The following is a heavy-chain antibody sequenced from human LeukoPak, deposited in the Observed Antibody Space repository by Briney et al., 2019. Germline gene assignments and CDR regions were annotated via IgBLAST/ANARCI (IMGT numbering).Heavy chain of an antibody. D-gene: IGHD3-22*01. CDR2: ISDRGSRT. CDR1: GITLSNYG. Sequence: GGSLRLSCAVSGITLSNYGMSWVRQTPGKGLEWVAGISDRGSRTNYADSVKGRFTISTDHPKNTLYLQMNSLRAEDTAVYFCAKRGAVIRVILVGFHKEAYYFDSWGQGALVTVSS. J-gene: IGHJ4*02. V-gene: IGHV3-23*01. CDR3: AKRGAVIRVILVGFHKEAYYFDS.